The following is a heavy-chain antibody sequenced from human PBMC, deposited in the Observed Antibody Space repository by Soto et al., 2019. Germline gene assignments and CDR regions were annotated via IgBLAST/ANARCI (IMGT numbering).Heavy chain of an antibody. CDR1: GGSIRSYY. J-gene: IGHJ6*02. CDR3: ARISSVDPYGYVNGGLDV. Sequence: SATLSLTCIVSGGSIRSYYWSWIRQSPEKGLEWIGYFYHSGNSNYNPSLKSRVTISVDTSKNQLSLSLRSVTAADTAVYFCARISSVDPYGYVNGGLDVWGQGTTVTVSS. D-gene: IGHD5-18*01. V-gene: IGHV4-59*01. CDR2: FYHSGNS.